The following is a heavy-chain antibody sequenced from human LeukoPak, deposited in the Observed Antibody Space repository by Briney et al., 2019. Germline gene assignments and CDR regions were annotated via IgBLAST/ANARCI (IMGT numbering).Heavy chain of an antibody. CDR2: IYYSGST. CDR3: ARNDVDTAMVIH. Sequence: SETLSLTCTVSGGSISSSSYYWGWIRQPPGKGLEWIGSIYYSGSTYYNPSLKSRVTISVDTSKNQFSLKLSSVTAADTAVYYCARNDVDTAMVIHWGQGTLVTVSS. D-gene: IGHD5-18*01. J-gene: IGHJ4*02. CDR1: GGSISSSSYY. V-gene: IGHV4-39*07.